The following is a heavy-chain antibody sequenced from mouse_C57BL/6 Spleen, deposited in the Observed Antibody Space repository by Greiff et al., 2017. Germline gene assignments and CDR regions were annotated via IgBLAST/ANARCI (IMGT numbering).Heavy chain of an antibody. CDR1: GYAFSSSW. Sequence: VQLQQSGPELVKPGASVKISCTASGYAFSSSWMNWVKQRPGKGLEWIGRIYPGDGDTNYNGKFKGKATLTADKSSSTAYMQLSSLTSEDSAVYFCARGGPYYFDYWGQGTTLTVSS. J-gene: IGHJ2*01. CDR2: IYPGDGDT. CDR3: ARGGPYYFDY. V-gene: IGHV1-82*01.